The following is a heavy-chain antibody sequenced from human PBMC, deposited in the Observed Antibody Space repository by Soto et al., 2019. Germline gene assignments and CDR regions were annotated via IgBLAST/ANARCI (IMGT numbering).Heavy chain of an antibody. D-gene: IGHD3-16*01. CDR3: AREGGIRWFDP. J-gene: IGHJ5*02. V-gene: IGHV4-34*09. CDR1: DGCSIGYS. CDR2: INHSGST. Sequence: SVACAVGDGCSIGYSWTRIRQHPGTGLEWIGEINHSGSTNYNPSLKSRVTISVDTSKNQFSLKLSSVTAADTSVYYCAREGGIRWFDPWGQGPLVTAPQ.